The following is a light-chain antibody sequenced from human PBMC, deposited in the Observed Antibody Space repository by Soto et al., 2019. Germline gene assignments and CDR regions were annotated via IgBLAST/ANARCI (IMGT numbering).Light chain of an antibody. Sequence: DIQMTQSASSLSASVGDRVTITCRASQSISSYLNWYQQKPGKAPKLLIYAASSLQSGVPSRFSGSGSGTDLTLTISSLQPEAFATYYCQQSYSTPPWTFGQGTKVEIK. V-gene: IGKV1-39*01. CDR1: QSISSY. CDR2: AAS. J-gene: IGKJ1*01. CDR3: QQSYSTPPWT.